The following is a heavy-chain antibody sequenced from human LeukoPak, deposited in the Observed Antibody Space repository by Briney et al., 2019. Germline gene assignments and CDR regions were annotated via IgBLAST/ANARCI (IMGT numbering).Heavy chain of an antibody. Sequence: ASVKVSCKASGYTFTSYAMHWVRQAPGQRLEWMGWINAGNGNTKYSQEFQGRVTITRDTSASTAYMELSSLRSEDMAVYYCARGSYSSGWYLGLYYFDYWGQGTLVTVSS. CDR3: ARGSYSSGWYLGLYYFDY. D-gene: IGHD6-19*01. CDR1: GYTFTSYA. CDR2: INAGNGNT. V-gene: IGHV1-3*03. J-gene: IGHJ4*02.